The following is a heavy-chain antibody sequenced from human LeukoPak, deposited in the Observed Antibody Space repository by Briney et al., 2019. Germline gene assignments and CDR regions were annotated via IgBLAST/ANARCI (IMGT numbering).Heavy chain of an antibody. Sequence: PSQTLSLTCTVSGGSISSGDYYWSWIRQPPGKGLQWIGYIYYSGSTYFSPSLKSRVAISVDTSKNQFSLKLSSVTAADTAVYYCARDGPTSVLWGQGALVTVSS. CDR1: GGSISSGDYY. CDR3: ARDGPTSVL. CDR2: IYYSGST. V-gene: IGHV4-30-4*01. J-gene: IGHJ4*02. D-gene: IGHD1-1*01.